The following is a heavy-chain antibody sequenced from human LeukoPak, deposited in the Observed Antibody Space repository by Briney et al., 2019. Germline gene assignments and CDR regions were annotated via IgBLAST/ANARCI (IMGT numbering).Heavy chain of an antibody. Sequence: GSLRLSCAASGFTFSSYWMSWVRQAPGKGLEWVANIKQDGSEKYYVDSVKGRFTISRDNAKNSLYLQMNSLRAEDTAVYYYARDGYSSGWYPYYYYYMDVWGKGTTVTVSS. D-gene: IGHD6-19*01. CDR3: ARDGYSSGWYPYYYYYMDV. J-gene: IGHJ6*03. CDR2: IKQDGSEK. CDR1: GFTFSSYW. V-gene: IGHV3-7*01.